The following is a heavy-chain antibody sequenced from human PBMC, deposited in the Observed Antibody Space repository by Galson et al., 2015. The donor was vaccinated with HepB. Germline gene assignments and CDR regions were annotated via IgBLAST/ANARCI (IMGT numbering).Heavy chain of an antibody. J-gene: IGHJ5*02. CDR1: GGSVSSGSYY. Sequence: TLSLTCTVSGGSVSSGSYYWSWIRQPPGKGLEWIGYIYYSGSTYYNPSLKSRVTISVDTSKNQFSLKLSSVTAADTAVYYCARVIVGATRDGNNWFDPWGQGTLVTVSS. CDR3: ARVIVGATRDGNNWFDP. V-gene: IGHV4-31*03. CDR2: IYYSGST. D-gene: IGHD1-26*01.